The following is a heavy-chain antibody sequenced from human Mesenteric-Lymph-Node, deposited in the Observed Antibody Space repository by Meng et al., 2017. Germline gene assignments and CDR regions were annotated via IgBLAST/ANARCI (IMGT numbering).Heavy chain of an antibody. D-gene: IGHD6-19*01. CDR1: GYTFTSYA. Sequence: QVQLVQPGSELGKPGASVKVSCKASGYTFTSYAMSWVRQAPGQGLEWMGWVXTYNGDAAFAQGFAGRIVFSLDTSVSTAYLQIKSLKSEDTAVYYCARMRSSGWYDYWGQGTRV. CDR3: ARMRSSGWYDY. CDR2: VXTYNGDA. J-gene: IGHJ4*02. V-gene: IGHV7-4-1*02.